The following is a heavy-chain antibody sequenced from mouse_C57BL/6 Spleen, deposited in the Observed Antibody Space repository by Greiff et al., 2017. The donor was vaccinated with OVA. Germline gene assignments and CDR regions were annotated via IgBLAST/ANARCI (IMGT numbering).Heavy chain of an antibody. CDR1: GYTFTSYW. CDR3: ASGGNYEGYAMDY. V-gene: IGHV1-69*01. D-gene: IGHD2-1*01. CDR2: IDPSDSYT. Sequence: VQLQQPGAELVMPGASVKLSCKASGYTFTSYWMHWVKQRPGQGLEWIGEIDPSDSYTNYNQKFKGKSTLTVDKSSSTAYMQLSSLTSEDSAVYYCASGGNYEGYAMDYWGQGTSVTVSS. J-gene: IGHJ4*01.